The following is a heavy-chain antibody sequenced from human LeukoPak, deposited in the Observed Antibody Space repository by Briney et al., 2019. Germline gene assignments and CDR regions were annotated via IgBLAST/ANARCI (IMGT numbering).Heavy chain of an antibody. V-gene: IGHV3-23*01. CDR1: GFTFSSYA. CDR2: ISGSGGST. D-gene: IGHD6-25*01. Sequence: GGSLRLSCAASGFTFSSYAMSWVRQAPGKGLEWVSAISGSGGSTYYADSVKGRFTISRDNSKNTLYLQMNSLRVEDTAVYYCAKDVIAATPYYGMDVWGQGTTVTVSS. CDR3: AKDVIAATPYYGMDV. J-gene: IGHJ6*02.